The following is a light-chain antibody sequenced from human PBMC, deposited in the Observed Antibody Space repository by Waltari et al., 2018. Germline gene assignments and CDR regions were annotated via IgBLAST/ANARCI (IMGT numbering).Light chain of an antibody. CDR3: QHYLRLPVT. J-gene: IGKJ1*01. CDR1: QSVSRA. Sequence: EIVLPQSLGTLSLSLGERPTLSCRASQSVSRALAWYQQKPGQAPRLLIYGASTRATGIPDRFSGSGSGTDFSLTISRLEPDDFAVYYCQHYLRLPVTFGQGTTVEI. CDR2: GAS. V-gene: IGKV3-20*01.